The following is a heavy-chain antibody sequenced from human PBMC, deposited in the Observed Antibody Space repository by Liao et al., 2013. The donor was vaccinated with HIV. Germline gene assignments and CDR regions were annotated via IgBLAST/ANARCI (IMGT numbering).Heavy chain of an antibody. CDR1: GGSISSGSYY. J-gene: IGHJ4*02. D-gene: IGHD3-16*01. Sequence: QVQLQESGPGLVKPSQTLSLTCTVSGGSISSGSYYWNWIRQPAGKGLEWIGRIYTSGSTNYNPSLKSRVTISVDTSKNQFSLKLSSVTAADTAVYYCARVGGDGSYFDYWGQGTLVTVSS. CDR2: IYTSGST. V-gene: IGHV4-61*02. CDR3: ARVGGDGSYFDY.